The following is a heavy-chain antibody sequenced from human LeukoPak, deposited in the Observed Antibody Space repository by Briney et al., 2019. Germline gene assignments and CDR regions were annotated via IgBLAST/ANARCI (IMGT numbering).Heavy chain of an antibody. Sequence: SETLSLTCAVYGGSFSGYYWSWIRQPPGKGLEWIGEINHSGSTNYNPSLKSRVAISVDTSKNQFSLKLSSVTTADTAVYYCARGGEQQLAFDYWGQGTLVTVSS. CDR1: GGSFSGYY. V-gene: IGHV4-34*01. CDR3: ARGGEQQLAFDY. CDR2: INHSGST. D-gene: IGHD6-13*01. J-gene: IGHJ4*02.